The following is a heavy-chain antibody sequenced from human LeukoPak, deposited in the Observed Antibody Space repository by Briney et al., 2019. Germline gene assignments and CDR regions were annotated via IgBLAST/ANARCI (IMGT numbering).Heavy chain of an antibody. D-gene: IGHD4-23*01. Sequence: GGSLRLSCAASGFTVSSNYISWVRQAPGKGLEWVSVIYSGGSTYYADSVKGRFTISRDNSKNTLYLQMNSLRAEDTAVYYCAREQTTVVTKNAFDIWGQGTMVTVSS. CDR1: GFTVSSNY. J-gene: IGHJ3*02. CDR2: IYSGGST. CDR3: AREQTTVVTKNAFDI. V-gene: IGHV3-66*02.